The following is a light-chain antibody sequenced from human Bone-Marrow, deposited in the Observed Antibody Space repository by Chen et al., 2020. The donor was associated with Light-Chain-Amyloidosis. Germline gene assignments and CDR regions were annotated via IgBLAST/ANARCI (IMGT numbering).Light chain of an antibody. CDR3: CSYAGSYTFEV. CDR2: DVS. CDR1: SSDVGGYNY. Sequence: HSALTQPRSVSGSPGQSVTISCTATSSDVGGYNYVSWYQQHPGKAPKLMIYDVSKRPSGVPDRFSGSKSGNTASLTISGLQAEDEADYYCCSYAGSYTFEVFGGGTKLTVL. J-gene: IGLJ2*01. V-gene: IGLV2-11*01.